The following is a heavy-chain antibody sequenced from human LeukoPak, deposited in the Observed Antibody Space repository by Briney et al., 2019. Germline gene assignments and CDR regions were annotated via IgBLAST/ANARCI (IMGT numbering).Heavy chain of an antibody. CDR3: ARAALEYQLLVDVNWFDP. CDR1: GYTFTGYY. CDR2: INPNSGGT. Sequence: ASVKVSCKASGYTFTGYYMHWVRQAPGQGLEWMGWINPNSGGTNYAQKFQGRVTMTRDTSISTAYMELSRLRSDDTAVYYCARAALEYQLLVDVNWFDPWGQGTLVTVSS. D-gene: IGHD2-2*01. J-gene: IGHJ5*02. V-gene: IGHV1-2*02.